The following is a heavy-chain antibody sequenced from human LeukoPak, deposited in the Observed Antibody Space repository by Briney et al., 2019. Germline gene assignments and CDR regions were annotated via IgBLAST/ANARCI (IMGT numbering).Heavy chain of an antibody. CDR1: GYTFTSYY. J-gene: IGHJ4*02. V-gene: IGHV1-46*01. D-gene: IGHD3-22*01. CDR3: ARAGYYYDSSGALDENFDY. CDR2: INPSGGST. Sequence: ASVKVSCKASGYTFTSYYMHWVRQAPGQGLEWMGIINPSGGSTSYAQKFQGRVTMTRDTSTSTVYIELSSLRSEDTAVYYCARAGYYYDSSGALDENFDYWGQGTLVTVSS.